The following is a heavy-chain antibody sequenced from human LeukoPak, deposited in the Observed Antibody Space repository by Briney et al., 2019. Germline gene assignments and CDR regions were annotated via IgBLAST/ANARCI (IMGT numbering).Heavy chain of an antibody. CDR2: SYYSGST. CDR1: GGSISTHY. CDR3: ARAGGGYSFDY. V-gene: IGHV4-59*11. D-gene: IGHD5-18*01. J-gene: IGHJ4*02. Sequence: PSETLSLTCTVSGGSISTHYWSWIRQPPGKGLEWIGYSYYSGSTTHNPSLQSRVTISVDTSRNQFSLKLTSVTAADTAVYYCARAGGGYSFDYWGQGTLVTVSS.